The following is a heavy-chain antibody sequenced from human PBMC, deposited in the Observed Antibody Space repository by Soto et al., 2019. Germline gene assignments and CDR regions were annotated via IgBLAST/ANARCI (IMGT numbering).Heavy chain of an antibody. CDR2: FFIGGNT. CDR1: GGSISSSTYY. CDR3: ARVPRSYYGSETNWFDP. J-gene: IGHJ5*02. Sequence: SETLSLTCTVSGGSISSSTYYWGWMRQPPGKGLEWIASFFIGGNTYYNPSLKSRVTISVDTSKNQFSLKLSSVTAADTAVYFCARVPRSYYGSETNWFDPWGQGTLVTVSS. V-gene: IGHV4-39*01. D-gene: IGHD3-10*01.